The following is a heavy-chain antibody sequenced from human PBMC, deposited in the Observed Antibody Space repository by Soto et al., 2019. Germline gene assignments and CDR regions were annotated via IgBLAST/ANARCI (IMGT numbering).Heavy chain of an antibody. Sequence: QVQVVESGGGVVQPGRSLRLSCAASGFTFSNFGMHWVRQAPGKGLEWVAAISSDGSDKYYLDSVKGRFIISRDNSKNTLFLHMNSLRVEDTAVYYCVRGTDVARQELDYWGQGTLVTVSS. CDR1: GFTFSNFG. D-gene: IGHD2-15*01. CDR2: ISSDGSDK. V-gene: IGHV3-30*03. CDR3: VRGTDVARQELDY. J-gene: IGHJ4*02.